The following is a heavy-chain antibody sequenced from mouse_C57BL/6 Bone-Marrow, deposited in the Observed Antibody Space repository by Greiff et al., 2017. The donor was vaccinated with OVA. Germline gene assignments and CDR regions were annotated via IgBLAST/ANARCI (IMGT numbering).Heavy chain of an antibody. J-gene: IGHJ1*03. CDR3: TNWYFDV. CDR2: IDPENGDT. Sequence: EVKLQQSGAELVRPGASVKLSCTASGFNIKDDYMHWVKQRPEQGLEWIGWIDPENGDTEYASKFQGKATITADTSSNTAYLQLSSLTAEDTAVYYCTNWYFDVWGTGTTVTVSS. CDR1: GFNIKDDY. V-gene: IGHV14-4*01.